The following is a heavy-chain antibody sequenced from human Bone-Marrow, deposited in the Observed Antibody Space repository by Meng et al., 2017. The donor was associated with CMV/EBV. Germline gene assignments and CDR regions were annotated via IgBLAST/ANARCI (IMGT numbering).Heavy chain of an antibody. D-gene: IGHD6-6*01. CDR3: ARYSSSNAFDI. J-gene: IGHJ3*02. Sequence: SETLSLTCTVSGGSISSGGYYWSWIRQHPGKGLEWIGYIYYSGSTYYNPSLKSRVTISVDTSKNQFSLKLSSVTAADTAMYYCARYSSSNAFDIWGQGTMVTVSS. V-gene: IGHV4-31*03. CDR1: GGSISSGGYY. CDR2: IYYSGST.